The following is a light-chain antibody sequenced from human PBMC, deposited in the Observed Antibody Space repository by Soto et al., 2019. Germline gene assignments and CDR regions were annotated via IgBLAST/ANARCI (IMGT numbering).Light chain of an antibody. CDR3: QQYDNWPPWT. CDR1: QSVSSSY. J-gene: IGKJ1*01. CDR2: GAS. Sequence: EIVLTQSPGTLSLSPGERATLSCRASQSVSSSYLAWYQQKPGQAPRLLIYGASARATGIPVRFSGSGSGTEFTLTISSLQSEDFAVYYCQQYDNWPPWTFGQGTKVDNK. V-gene: IGKV3-15*01.